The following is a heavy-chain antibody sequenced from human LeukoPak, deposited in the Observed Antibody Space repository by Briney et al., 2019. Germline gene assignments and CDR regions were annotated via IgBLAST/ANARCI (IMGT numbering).Heavy chain of an antibody. D-gene: IGHD1-26*01. Sequence: SETLSLTCTVSGGSISSSSYYWGWIRQPPGKGLEWIGSIYYSGSTYYNPSLKSRVTISVDTSKNQFSLKLSSVTAADTAVYYCASVNSGSYPYYFDCWGQGTLVTVSS. CDR1: GGSISSSSYY. J-gene: IGHJ4*02. V-gene: IGHV4-39*01. CDR2: IYYSGST. CDR3: ASVNSGSYPYYFDC.